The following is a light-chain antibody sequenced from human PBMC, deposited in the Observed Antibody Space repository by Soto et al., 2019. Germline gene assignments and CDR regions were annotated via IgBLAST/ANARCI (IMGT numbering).Light chain of an antibody. CDR1: QGISSY. V-gene: IGKV1-8*01. J-gene: IGKJ1*01. CDR2: AAS. Sequence: AIRMTQSPSSFSASTGDRVTITCRASQGISSYLAWYQQKPGKAPKLLIYAASTLQSVVPSRFSGSGSGTEFTLTSSCLQSEDFATYYCHQYYSYPRTFGQGTKVEIK. CDR3: HQYYSYPRT.